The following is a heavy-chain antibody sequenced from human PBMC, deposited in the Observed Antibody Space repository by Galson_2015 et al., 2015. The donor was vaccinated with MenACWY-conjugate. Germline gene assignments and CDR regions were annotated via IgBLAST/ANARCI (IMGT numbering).Heavy chain of an antibody. Sequence: SLRLSCAASGFTFSSYAMNWVRQAPGKGLEWVSDIGGSGGSIHYADSVKGRFTISRDNSKNMLYLQMNGLRVDDTALYYCATLDSSSPRDWGQGTLVTVSS. CDR1: GFTFSSYA. CDR2: IGGSGGSI. V-gene: IGHV3-23*01. D-gene: IGHD3-22*01. J-gene: IGHJ4*02. CDR3: ATLDSSSPRD.